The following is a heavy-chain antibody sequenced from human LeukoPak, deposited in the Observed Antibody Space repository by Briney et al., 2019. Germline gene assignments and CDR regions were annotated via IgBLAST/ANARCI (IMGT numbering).Heavy chain of an antibody. J-gene: IGHJ4*02. V-gene: IGHV1-69*13. CDR3: ARDYDILTGFISFDY. Sequence: SVKVSCKASGGTFSSYAISWVRQAPGQGLEWMGGIIPIFGTANYAQKFQGRVTITADESTSTAYMELSSLRSEDTAVYYCARDYDILTGFISFDYWGQGTLVTVSS. CDR2: IIPIFGTA. D-gene: IGHD3-9*01. CDR1: GGTFSSYA.